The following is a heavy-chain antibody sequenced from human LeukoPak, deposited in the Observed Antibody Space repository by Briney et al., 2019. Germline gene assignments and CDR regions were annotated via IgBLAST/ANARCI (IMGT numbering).Heavy chain of an antibody. CDR1: GITLSNYG. CDR3: GKTTTGYSSGRYPAWPADY. CDR2: IFGSGGSA. J-gene: IGHJ4*02. Sequence: PGGSLRLSCAVSGITLSNYGMSWVRQAPGKGLEWVSGIFGSGGSAHYAESVKGRFTISRDNSKNTVWLQMNSLTAEDTAVYYCGKTTTGYSSGRYPAWPADYWGQGTLVTVSS. D-gene: IGHD6-19*01. V-gene: IGHV3-23*01.